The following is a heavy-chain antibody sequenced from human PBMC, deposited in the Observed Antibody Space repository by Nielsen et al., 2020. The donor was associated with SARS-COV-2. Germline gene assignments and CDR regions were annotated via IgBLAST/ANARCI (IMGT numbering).Heavy chain of an antibody. D-gene: IGHD5-24*01. V-gene: IGHV3-9*01. CDR3: AKMAADWDDAFDI. CDR2: ISWNSGSI. J-gene: IGHJ3*02. Sequence: GGSLRLSCAASGFTFDDYAMHWVRQAPGKGLEWVSGISWNSGSIGYADSVKGRFTISRDNAKNSLYLQMNSLRAEDTALYYCAKMAADWDDAFDIWGQGTMITVSS. CDR1: GFTFDDYA.